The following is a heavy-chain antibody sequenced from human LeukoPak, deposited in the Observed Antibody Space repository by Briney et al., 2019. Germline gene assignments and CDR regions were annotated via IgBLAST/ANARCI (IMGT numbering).Heavy chain of an antibody. J-gene: IGHJ4*02. CDR2: ISGSGGST. CDR3: AKDLVVLTAKSFDY. Sequence: PGGSLRLSCAASGFTFSSYAMSWVRQAPGKGLEWVSAISGSGGSTYYADSVKGRFTISRDNFKNTLYLQMNSLRAEDTAVYFCAKDLVVLTAKSFDYWGQGTLVAVSS. CDR1: GFTFSSYA. V-gene: IGHV3-23*01. D-gene: IGHD2-21*02.